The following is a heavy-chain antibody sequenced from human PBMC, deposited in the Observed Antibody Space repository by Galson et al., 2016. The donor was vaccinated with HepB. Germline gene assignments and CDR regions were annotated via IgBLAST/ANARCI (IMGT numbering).Heavy chain of an antibody. CDR1: GGSMNNYF. V-gene: IGHV4-59*13. Sequence: SETLSLTCTVSGGSMNNYFWTWIRQPPGMGLEWIGFVHNGATADYNPSLKSRVTISMDSSTAQFYLRLTSVTAADTGVYFCARGSTLYSGWTVYFFDSWGQGTLVTASA. J-gene: IGHJ4*02. CDR2: VHNGATA. D-gene: IGHD6-19*01. CDR3: ARGSTLYSGWTVYFFDS.